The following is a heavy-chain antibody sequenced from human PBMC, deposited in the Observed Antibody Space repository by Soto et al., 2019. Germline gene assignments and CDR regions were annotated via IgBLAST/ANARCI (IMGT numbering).Heavy chain of an antibody. CDR3: AKVPYYYDSSGYYGY. D-gene: IGHD3-22*01. CDR1: GFTFSSYG. Sequence: GESLKISCAASGFTFSSYGMHWVRQAPGKGLEWVAVISYDGSNKYYADSVKGRFTISRDNSKNTLYLQMNSLRAEDTAVYYCAKVPYYYDSSGYYGYWGQGTLVTVSS. V-gene: IGHV3-30*18. J-gene: IGHJ4*02. CDR2: ISYDGSNK.